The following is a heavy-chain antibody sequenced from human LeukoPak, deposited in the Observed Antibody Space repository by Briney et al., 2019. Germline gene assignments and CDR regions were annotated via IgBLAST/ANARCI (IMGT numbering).Heavy chain of an antibody. D-gene: IGHD1-1*01. CDR3: ARVGTARWFDP. Sequence: PSETLSLTCTVSGGSISSGGYYWSWIRQHPGKGLEWIGYIYYSGSTYYNPSLKSRVTISVDTPKNQFSLKLSSVTAADTAVYYCARVGTARWFDPWGQGTLVTVSS. J-gene: IGHJ5*02. V-gene: IGHV4-31*03. CDR1: GGSISSGGYY. CDR2: IYYSGST.